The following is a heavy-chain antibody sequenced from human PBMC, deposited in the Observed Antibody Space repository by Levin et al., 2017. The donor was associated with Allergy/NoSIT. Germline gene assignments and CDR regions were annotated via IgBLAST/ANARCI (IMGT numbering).Heavy chain of an antibody. J-gene: IGHJ6*02. CDR3: TRRASMAYYYGVDV. Sequence: PGESLKISCTASGFAFSDYAMSWVRQAPGKGLEWVGFIRSKTYGGTTEYAASVKGRFTISRDDSKSIAYLQMNSLKTEDTAVYYCTRRASMAYYYGVDVWGQGTTVTVSS. V-gene: IGHV3-49*04. CDR2: IRSKTYGGTT. D-gene: IGHD5-24*01. CDR1: GFAFSDYA.